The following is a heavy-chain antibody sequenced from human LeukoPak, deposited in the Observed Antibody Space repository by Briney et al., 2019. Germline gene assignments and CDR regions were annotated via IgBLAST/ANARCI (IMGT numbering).Heavy chain of an antibody. V-gene: IGHV1-2*02. J-gene: IGHJ4*02. CDR3: ARARTYCGGDCSYFDF. D-gene: IGHD2-21*02. CDR2: INPNSGGT. CDR1: GYTFTCYY. Sequence: ASVKVSFKASGYTFTCYYMHWVRQAPGQGLEWMGWINPNSGGTNYAQKFQGRVTMTSDTSISTAYMELSSLRSDDTAVYYCARARTYCGGDCSYFDFWGQGTLVTVSS.